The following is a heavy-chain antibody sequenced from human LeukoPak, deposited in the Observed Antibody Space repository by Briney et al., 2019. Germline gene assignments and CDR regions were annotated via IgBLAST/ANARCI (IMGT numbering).Heavy chain of an antibody. Sequence: GGSLRLSCAASGFTFTNYEMNWVRQAPGKGLEWISYISGSGSTIYYADSVKGRFTISRDNAKISLYLQMNSLRAEDTAVYYCARGGYSDSSAADMTWGQGTLVTVSS. D-gene: IGHD3-22*01. CDR1: GFTFTNYE. CDR2: ISGSGSTI. V-gene: IGHV3-48*03. J-gene: IGHJ5*02. CDR3: ARGGYSDSSAADMT.